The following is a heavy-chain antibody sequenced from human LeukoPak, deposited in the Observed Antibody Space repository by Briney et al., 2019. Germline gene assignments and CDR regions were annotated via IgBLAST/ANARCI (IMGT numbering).Heavy chain of an antibody. V-gene: IGHV3-23*01. CDR1: GFTFSSYA. Sequence: GGSLRLSCAASGFTFSSYAMSWVRQAPGKGLEWVSGISDSGDITYYADSVKGRFTISRDNSKNTLYVQMNSLRVEDTAVYFCAKDRRRGSYYAATLDIWGPGTMVTVSS. D-gene: IGHD1-26*01. CDR3: AKDRRRGSYYAATLDI. J-gene: IGHJ3*02. CDR2: ISDSGDIT.